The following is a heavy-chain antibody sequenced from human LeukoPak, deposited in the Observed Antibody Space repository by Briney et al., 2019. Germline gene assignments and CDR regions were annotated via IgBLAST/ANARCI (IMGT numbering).Heavy chain of an antibody. CDR1: GFTFSSYA. Sequence: PGRSLRLSCAASGFTFSSYAMHWVRQAPGKGLEWVAVISYDGSNKYYADSVKGRFTISRDNSKNTLYLQMNSLRAEDTAVYYCARDVADSSGYYPDYWGQGTLVTVSS. J-gene: IGHJ4*02. CDR3: ARDVADSSGYYPDY. D-gene: IGHD3-22*01. CDR2: ISYDGSNK. V-gene: IGHV3-30*04.